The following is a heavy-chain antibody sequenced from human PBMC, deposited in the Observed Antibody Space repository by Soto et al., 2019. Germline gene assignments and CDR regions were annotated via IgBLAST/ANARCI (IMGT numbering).Heavy chain of an antibody. D-gene: IGHD3-16*02. V-gene: IGHV1-2*04. CDR2: INPNSGGT. CDR3: ARAYDYLWGSYRPYYYYYGMDV. Sequence: ASVKVSCKASGYTFTGYYMHWVRQAPGQGLEWMGWINPNSGGTNYAQKFQGWVTMTRDTSISTAYMELSRLRSDDTAVYYCARAYDYLWGSYRPYYYYYGMDVWAQGTTVTVSS. J-gene: IGHJ6*02. CDR1: GYTFTGYY.